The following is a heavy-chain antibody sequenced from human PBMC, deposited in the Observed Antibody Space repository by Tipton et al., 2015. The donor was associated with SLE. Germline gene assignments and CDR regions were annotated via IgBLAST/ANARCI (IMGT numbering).Heavy chain of an antibody. CDR3: AREVYSGSYYYYYGMDV. J-gene: IGHJ6*02. Sequence: QLVQSGPEVKKPGASVKVSCKASGYTFTSYGISWVRQAPGQGLEWMGWISTYNGNTHYAQNLQGRVTMTTYTSTSTAYMELRSLRSDDTAVYYCAREVYSGSYYYYYGMDVWGQGP. V-gene: IGHV1-18*01. D-gene: IGHD3-10*01. CDR2: ISTYNGNT. CDR1: GYTFTSYG.